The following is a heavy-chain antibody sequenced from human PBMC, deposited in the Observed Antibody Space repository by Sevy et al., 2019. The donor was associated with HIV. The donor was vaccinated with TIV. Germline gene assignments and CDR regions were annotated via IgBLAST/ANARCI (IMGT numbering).Heavy chain of an antibody. CDR3: AGEGRHVNIFGVVPRDAMDV. CDR1: GFTFSPYS. J-gene: IGHJ6*02. V-gene: IGHV3-21*01. Sequence: GGSLRLSCAASGFTFSPYSMNWVRQAPGKGLEWVSSISSSSSYIYYADSVKGRFIISRDNAKNSLYLQMNSLRAEDTAVYYCAGEGRHVNIFGVVPRDAMDVWGQGTTVTVSS. CDR2: ISSSSSYI. D-gene: IGHD3-3*02.